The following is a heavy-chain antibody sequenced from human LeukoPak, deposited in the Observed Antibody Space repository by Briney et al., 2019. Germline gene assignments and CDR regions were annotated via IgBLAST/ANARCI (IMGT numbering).Heavy chain of an antibody. CDR3: ARAVHRGRNGHAFDI. D-gene: IGHD1-14*01. Sequence: HPGRSLRLSCAASGFTFSSYGMHWVRQAPGKGLEYVSAISSNGGSTYYANSVKGRFTISRDNSKNTLYLQMGSLRAEDMAVYYCARAVHRGRNGHAFDIWGQGTMVTVSS. V-gene: IGHV3-64*01. CDR1: GFTFSSYG. CDR2: ISSNGGST. J-gene: IGHJ3*02.